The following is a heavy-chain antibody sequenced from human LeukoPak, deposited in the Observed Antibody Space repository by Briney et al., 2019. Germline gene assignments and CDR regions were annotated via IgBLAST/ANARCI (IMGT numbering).Heavy chain of an antibody. J-gene: IGHJ4*02. V-gene: IGHV1-24*01. Sequence: GASVKVSCRVSGYTLTELSMHWVRQAPGKGLEWMGGFDPEDGETIYAQKFQGRVTMTEDTSTDTAYMELSSLRSEGTAVYYCATALPIFGVVTTFDYWGQGTLVTVSS. CDR2: FDPEDGET. CDR3: ATALPIFGVVTTFDY. CDR1: GYTLTELS. D-gene: IGHD3-3*01.